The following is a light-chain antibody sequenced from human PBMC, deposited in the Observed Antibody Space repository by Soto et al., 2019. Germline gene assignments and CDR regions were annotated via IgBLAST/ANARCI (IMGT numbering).Light chain of an antibody. CDR2: KAS. J-gene: IGKJ1*01. CDR1: QSINSW. Sequence: DIQMTQSPSTLSASVGDRVTITCRASQSINSWLAWYQQKPGRAPKLLIYKASGLESGVPSRFSGRGSGTEFTLTISSLQPDDFATYSCQQYKTYPWTFCQGTKVEI. CDR3: QQYKTYPWT. V-gene: IGKV1-5*03.